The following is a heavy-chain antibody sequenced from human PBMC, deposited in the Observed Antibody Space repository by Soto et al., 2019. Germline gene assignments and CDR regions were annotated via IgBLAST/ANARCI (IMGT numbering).Heavy chain of an antibody. CDR3: ASLMITFGGVIVGIDY. J-gene: IGHJ4*02. CDR1: GGSFSGYY. V-gene: IGHV4-34*01. Sequence: PSETLSLTCAVYGGSFSGYYWSWIRQPPGKGLEWIGEINHSGSTNYNPSLKSRVTISVDTSKNQFSLKLSSVTAADTAVYYCASLMITFGGVIVGIDYWGQGTLVTVSS. D-gene: IGHD3-16*02. CDR2: INHSGST.